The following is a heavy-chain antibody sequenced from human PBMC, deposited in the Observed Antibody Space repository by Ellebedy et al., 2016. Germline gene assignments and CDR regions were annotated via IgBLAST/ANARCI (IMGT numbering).Heavy chain of an antibody. CDR2: INHSGST. CDR1: GGSFSGYY. V-gene: IGHV4-34*01. CDR3: ARPGIAAAGVRYFDY. Sequence: SETLSLXXAVYGGSFSGYYWSWIRQPPGKGLEWIGEINHSGSTNYNPSLKSRVTISVDTSKNQFSLKLSSVTAADTAVYYCARPGIAAAGVRYFDYWGQGTLVTVSS. J-gene: IGHJ4*02. D-gene: IGHD6-13*01.